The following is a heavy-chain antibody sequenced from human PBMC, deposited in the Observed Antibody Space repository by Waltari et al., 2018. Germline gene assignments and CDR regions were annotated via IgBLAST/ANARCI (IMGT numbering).Heavy chain of an antibody. CDR1: GYSISSGYY. Sequence: QVQLQESGPGLVKPSETLSLTCAVSGYSISSGYYWGWIRQPPGKGLEWIGSIYHSGSTYYNPSLKSRVTISVDTSKNQFSLKLSSVTAADTAVYYCARLPNDWNYFWYFDLWGRGTLVTVSS. V-gene: IGHV4-38-2*01. J-gene: IGHJ2*01. CDR2: IYHSGST. CDR3: ARLPNDWNYFWYFDL. D-gene: IGHD1-7*01.